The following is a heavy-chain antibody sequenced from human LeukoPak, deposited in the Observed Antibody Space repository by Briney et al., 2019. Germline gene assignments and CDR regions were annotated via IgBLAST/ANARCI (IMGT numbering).Heavy chain of an antibody. J-gene: IGHJ4*02. D-gene: IGHD1-26*01. CDR3: VKDVGVGASYFDN. CDR2: IRYDGSDK. V-gene: IGHV3-30*02. CDR1: GFTFSSSG. Sequence: GGSLRLSCAASGFTFSSSGMHWVRQSPGKGLEWVAYIRYDGSDKYYLDSVEGRFTIARDNPKETLYLQMTSLNHDDTAVYFCVKDVGVGASYFDNWGQGTLVAVSS.